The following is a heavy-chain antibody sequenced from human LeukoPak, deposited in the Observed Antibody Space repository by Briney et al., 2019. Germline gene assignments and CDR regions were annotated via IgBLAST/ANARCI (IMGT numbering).Heavy chain of an antibody. Sequence: SETLSLTCSVSGGSISNYYWSWIRQPPGKGLEWIGNVYYGGTTYYNSSLKSRVTMSVDTSKNQFSLKLTSVTAADTAVYYCARGAIVTATLMFDSWGPGTLVTVSS. D-gene: IGHD2-15*01. CDR3: ARGAIVTATLMFDS. V-gene: IGHV4-59*01. J-gene: IGHJ4*02. CDR2: VYYGGTT. CDR1: GGSISNYY.